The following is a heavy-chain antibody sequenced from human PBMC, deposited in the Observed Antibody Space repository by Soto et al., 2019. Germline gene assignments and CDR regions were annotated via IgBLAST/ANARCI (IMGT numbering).Heavy chain of an antibody. CDR3: AREGDVLRYFDWPPYYFDY. CDR2: INHSGST. V-gene: IGHV4-34*01. CDR1: GGSFSGYY. D-gene: IGHD3-9*01. Sequence: SETLSLTCXVYGGSFSGYYWSWIRQPPGKGLEWIGEINHSGSTIYNPSLKSRVTISVDTSKNQFSLKLSSVTAADTAVYYCAREGDVLRYFDWPPYYFDYWGQGTLVTVSS. J-gene: IGHJ4*02.